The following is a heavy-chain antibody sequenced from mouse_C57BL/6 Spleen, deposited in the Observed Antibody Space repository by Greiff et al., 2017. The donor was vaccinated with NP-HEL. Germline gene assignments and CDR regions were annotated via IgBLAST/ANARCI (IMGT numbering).Heavy chain of an antibody. J-gene: IGHJ4*01. D-gene: IGHD2-4*01. CDR3: VRRTTGDYDLDYAMDY. V-gene: IGHV10-3*01. CDR1: GFTFNTYA. CDR2: IRSKSSNYAT. Sequence: VQLKESGGGLVQPQGSLKLSCAASGFTFNTYAMHWVRQAPGKGVEWVARIRSKSSNYATYYTDSVKDRFTISRDASQSIHYLQMNNLKTEDTAYYYGVRRTTGDYDLDYAMDYWGQGTSVTVSS.